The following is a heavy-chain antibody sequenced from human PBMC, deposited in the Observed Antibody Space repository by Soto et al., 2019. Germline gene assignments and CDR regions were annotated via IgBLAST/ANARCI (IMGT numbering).Heavy chain of an antibody. Sequence: EVQLVESGGGLVKPGGSLRLSCAASGFTFSSYSMNWVRQAPGKGLEWVSSISSSSSYIYYADSVKGRFTISRDNARNSLYLQMNSLRAEDTAXXXXXXXXRDSSRYNWFDPWGQGTLVTVSS. J-gene: IGHJ5*02. D-gene: IGHD6-13*01. V-gene: IGHV3-21*01. CDR2: ISSSSSYI. CDR1: GFTFSSYS. CDR3: XXXXRDSSRYNWFDP.